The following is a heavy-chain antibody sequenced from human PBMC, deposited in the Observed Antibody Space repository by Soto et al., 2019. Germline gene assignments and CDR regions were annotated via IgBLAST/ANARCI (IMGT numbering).Heavy chain of an antibody. Sequence: SETLSLTCTVSGGSISSSSYYWGWIRQPPGKGLEWIGSIYYSGSTYYNPSLKSRVTISVDTSKNQFSLKLSSVTAADTAVYYCARHVAIAVAGYFDYWGQGTLVTVSS. CDR2: IYYSGST. J-gene: IGHJ4*02. D-gene: IGHD6-19*01. CDR3: ARHVAIAVAGYFDY. V-gene: IGHV4-39*01. CDR1: GGSISSSSYY.